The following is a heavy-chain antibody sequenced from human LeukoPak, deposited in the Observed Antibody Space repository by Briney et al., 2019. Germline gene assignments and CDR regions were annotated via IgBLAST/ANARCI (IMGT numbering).Heavy chain of an antibody. D-gene: IGHD4-11*01. J-gene: IGHJ4*02. V-gene: IGHV4-34*01. CDR1: GGSFSGYY. CDR2: INHSGST. Sequence: PSETLSLTCAVYGGSFSGYYWSWIRQPPGKGLEWIGEINHSGSTNYNPSLKSRVTISVDTSKNQFSLKLSSVTAADTAVYYCARWADYSTFDYWGQGTLVTVSS. CDR3: ARWADYSTFDY.